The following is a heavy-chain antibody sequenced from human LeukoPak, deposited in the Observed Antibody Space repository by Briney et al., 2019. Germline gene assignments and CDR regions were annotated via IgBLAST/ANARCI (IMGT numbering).Heavy chain of an antibody. CDR2: ISGSGSNT. CDR1: DFTFSSYA. CDR3: AKSDWYKRGEPDYFDY. V-gene: IGHV3-23*01. J-gene: IGHJ4*02. D-gene: IGHD6-19*01. Sequence: GGSLRLSCAASDFTFSSYAMSWVRQAPGKGLEWVSTISGSGSNTYYADSVKGRYTISRDNSKNTLYLQMNSLRAEDTAMYYCAKSDWYKRGEPDYFDYWGQGSLVTVSS.